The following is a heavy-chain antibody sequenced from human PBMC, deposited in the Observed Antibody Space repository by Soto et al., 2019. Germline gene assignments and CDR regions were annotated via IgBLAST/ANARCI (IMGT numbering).Heavy chain of an antibody. J-gene: IGHJ3*02. CDR1: GGSISSYY. D-gene: IGHD5-12*01. CDR2: IYYSGST. V-gene: IGHV4-59*08. CDR3: ARQGVGEDSGHRIAYYVPDAFDI. Sequence: QVQLQESGPGLVKPSETLSLTCTVSGGSISSYYWSWIRQPPGKGLEWIGYIYYSGSTNYNPSLKSRVTISVDTSKNQFSLKLSAVTAADTAVYYCARQGVGEDSGHRIAYYVPDAFDIWGQGTMVTVSS.